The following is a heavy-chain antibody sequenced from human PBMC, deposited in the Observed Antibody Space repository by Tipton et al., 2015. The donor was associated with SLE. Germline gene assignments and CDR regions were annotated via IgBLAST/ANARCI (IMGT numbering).Heavy chain of an antibody. Sequence: SLTCTVSGGSISSYYWSWIRQPPGKGLEWIGYIYYSGSTNYNPSLKSRVTISVDTSKNQFSLKLSSVTAADTAVYYCARVDTAMVAYDYWGQGTLVTVSS. CDR2: IYYSGST. CDR3: ARVDTAMVAYDY. CDR1: GGSISSYY. V-gene: IGHV4-59*01. J-gene: IGHJ4*02. D-gene: IGHD5-18*01.